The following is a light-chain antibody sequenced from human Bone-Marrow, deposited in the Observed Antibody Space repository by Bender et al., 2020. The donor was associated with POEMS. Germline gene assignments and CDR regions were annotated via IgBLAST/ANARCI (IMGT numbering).Light chain of an antibody. CDR1: SSDVGTYNL. CDR2: EVR. V-gene: IGLV2-23*02. Sequence: QSALTQPPSASGSPEQSITISCTGTSSDVGTYNLVSWYQRHPGKAPKLLIYEVRKRPSGVSNRFSGSKSDNTASLTISGLQAEDEADFYCCSYADNSVWVFGGGTKLTVL. CDR3: CSYADNSVWV. J-gene: IGLJ3*02.